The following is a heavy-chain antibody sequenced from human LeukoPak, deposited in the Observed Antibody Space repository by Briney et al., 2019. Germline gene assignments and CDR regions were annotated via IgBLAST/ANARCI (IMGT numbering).Heavy chain of an antibody. CDR2: ISDSGDGT. CDR3: AKDLRPAAAGTSYDAFDI. V-gene: IGHV3-23*01. CDR1: GFTFSTYA. J-gene: IGHJ3*02. D-gene: IGHD6-13*01. Sequence: GGPLRLSCAASGFTFSTYAMSWVRQAPGKGLEWVSAISDSGDGTYYADSVRGRFTISRDNSKSTLYLQMNSLRVEDTAVYYCAKDLRPAAAGTSYDAFDIWGQGTVVTVSS.